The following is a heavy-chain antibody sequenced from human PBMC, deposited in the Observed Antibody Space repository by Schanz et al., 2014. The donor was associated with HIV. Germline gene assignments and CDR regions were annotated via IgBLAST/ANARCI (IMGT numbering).Heavy chain of an antibody. CDR1: GDTFTGDF. Sequence: QVQLVQSGAEVKKPGASVKVSCKASGDTFTGDFMHWVRQAPGQGLEWMGWINPTNGKTFYTQKFQGRVTMTRDTSLSVVYMELSRLRSDDTAVYYCARTSGWSNRAWWYFDLWGRGTLVTVSS. V-gene: IGHV1-2*02. CDR3: ARTSGWSNRAWWYFDL. CDR2: INPTNGKT. D-gene: IGHD6-19*01. J-gene: IGHJ2*01.